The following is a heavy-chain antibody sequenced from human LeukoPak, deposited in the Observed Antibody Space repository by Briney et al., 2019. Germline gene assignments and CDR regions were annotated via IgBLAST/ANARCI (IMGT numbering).Heavy chain of an antibody. Sequence: PSETLSLTCTVSGGSISSGSYYWSWIRQPAGKGLEWIGRIYTSGSTNYNPSLKSRVTISVDTSKNQFSLKLSSVTAADTAVYYCARRPIVQMRSWFDPWGQGTLVTVSS. CDR3: ARRPIVQMRSWFDP. D-gene: IGHD2/OR15-2a*01. CDR1: GGSISSGSYY. J-gene: IGHJ5*02. CDR2: IYTSGST. V-gene: IGHV4-61*02.